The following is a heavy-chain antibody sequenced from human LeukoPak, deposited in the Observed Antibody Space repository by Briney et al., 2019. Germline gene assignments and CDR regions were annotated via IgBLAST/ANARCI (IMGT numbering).Heavy chain of an antibody. CDR1: GYTFTSYA. J-gene: IGHJ3*02. V-gene: IGHV7-4-1*02. CDR2: INTNTGNP. D-gene: IGHD1-26*01. CDR3: ARRPVGATKRPAFDI. Sequence: ASVKVSCKASGYTFTSYAMNWVRQAPGQGLEWMGWINTNTGNPTYAQGFTGRFVFSLDTSVSTAYLQISSLKAEDTAVYYCARRPVGATKRPAFDIWGQGTMVTVSS.